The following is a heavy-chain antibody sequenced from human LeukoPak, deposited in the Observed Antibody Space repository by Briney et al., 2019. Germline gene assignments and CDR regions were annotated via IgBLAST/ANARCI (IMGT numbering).Heavy chain of an antibody. V-gene: IGHV3-66*01. Sequence: GGSLRLSCAASGFTVSSNFMSWVRQAPGKGLEWVSVIYSGGSTYYADSVKGRFTVSRDNSKNTLYLQMNSLRVEDTAVYYCALGLVTDYWGQGTLVTVSS. D-gene: IGHD3-9*01. CDR2: IYSGGST. CDR1: GFTVSSNF. J-gene: IGHJ4*02. CDR3: ALGLVTDY.